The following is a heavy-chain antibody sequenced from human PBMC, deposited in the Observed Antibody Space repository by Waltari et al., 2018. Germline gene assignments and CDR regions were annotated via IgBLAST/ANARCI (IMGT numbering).Heavy chain of an antibody. V-gene: IGHV4-38-2*01. D-gene: IGHD3-3*01. CDR3: ARGHYDFWSGYRRENWFDP. Sequence: QVQLQESGPGLVKLSETLSLTCAVSGYSISSGYYWGWIRQPPGKGLEWIGSILRSVSTYYNPSLKSRVTIPVDTSKNQLSLKLSSVTAADTAVYYCARGHYDFWSGYRRENWFDPWGQGTLVTVSS. J-gene: IGHJ5*02. CDR2: ILRSVST. CDR1: GYSISSGYY.